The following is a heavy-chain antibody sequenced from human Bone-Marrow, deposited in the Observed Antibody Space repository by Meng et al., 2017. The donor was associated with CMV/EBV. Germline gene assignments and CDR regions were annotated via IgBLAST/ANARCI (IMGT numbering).Heavy chain of an antibody. Sequence: GESLMISCAASGFTFSGSAMSWVRQAPGKGLEWVSTISGGGGSTYSADSVKGRFTISRDSSKNTVYLQMNTLRAEDTAIYYCAKDRSSSFYYFDYWGQGTLVTVSS. D-gene: IGHD6-13*01. CDR3: AKDRSSSFYYFDY. CDR1: GFTFSGSA. J-gene: IGHJ4*02. V-gene: IGHV3-23*01. CDR2: ISGGGGST.